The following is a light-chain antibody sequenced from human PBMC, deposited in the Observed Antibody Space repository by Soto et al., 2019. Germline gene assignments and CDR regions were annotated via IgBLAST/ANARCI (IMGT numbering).Light chain of an antibody. J-gene: IGKJ1*01. CDR1: QTITSD. V-gene: IGKV1-39*01. CDR2: AAS. CDR3: QQSYSTPQT. Sequence: DIQMTQSPSSLSASVGDRVTITCRASQTITSDLNWYQQRPGKAPKLLIYAASNLQSGVPSRFSGSGSGTDFTFIISSLQPEDFATYYCQQSYSTPQTFGQGTKVDIK.